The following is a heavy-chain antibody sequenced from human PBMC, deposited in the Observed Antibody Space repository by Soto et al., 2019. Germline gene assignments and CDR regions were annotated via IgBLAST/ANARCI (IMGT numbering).Heavy chain of an antibody. V-gene: IGHV4-34*01. Sequence: PSETLSLTCAVYGGSFSGYYWSWIRQPPGKGLEWIGEINHSGSTNYNPSLKSRVTISVDTSKNQFSLKLSSVTAADTAVYYCARDYSNYYGFNWFDPWGKGTLVTVSS. CDR3: ARDYSNYYGFNWFDP. CDR1: GGSFSGYY. D-gene: IGHD4-4*01. J-gene: IGHJ5*02. CDR2: INHSGST.